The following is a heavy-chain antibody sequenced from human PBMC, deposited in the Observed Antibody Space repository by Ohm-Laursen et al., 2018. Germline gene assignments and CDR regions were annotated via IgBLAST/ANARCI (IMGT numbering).Heavy chain of an antibody. Sequence: TLSLTCSVSGGSISSYYWSWIRLPPGKGLEWIGYIYHSGSTYYNPSLKSRVTISVDTSKNQFSLKLSSVTAADTAVYYCARQISIAARTYYYYGMDVWGQGTTVTVSS. D-gene: IGHD6-6*01. V-gene: IGHV4-59*06. CDR1: GGSISSYY. J-gene: IGHJ6*02. CDR3: ARQISIAARTYYYYGMDV. CDR2: IYHSGST.